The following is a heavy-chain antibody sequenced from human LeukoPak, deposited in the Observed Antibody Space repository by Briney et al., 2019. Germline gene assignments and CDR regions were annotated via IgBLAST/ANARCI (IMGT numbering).Heavy chain of an antibody. J-gene: IGHJ4*02. CDR2: ISSSSSTI. D-gene: IGHD6-19*01. V-gene: IGHV3-48*01. CDR3: ARGSESSGWYLVY. CDR1: GFTFSWYT. Sequence: PGGSLRLSCAASGFTFSWYTMNWVRQAPGKGLEWVSYISSSSSTIYYADSVKGRFTISRDNAKNSLYLQMNSLRAEDTAVYYCARGSESSGWYLVYWGQGTLVTVSS.